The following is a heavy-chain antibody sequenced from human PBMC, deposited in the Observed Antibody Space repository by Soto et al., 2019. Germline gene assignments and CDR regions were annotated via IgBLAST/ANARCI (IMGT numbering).Heavy chain of an antibody. D-gene: IGHD2-15*01. J-gene: IGHJ5*02. Sequence: QVQLVQSGAEVKKPGSSVKVSCKASGGTFSSYAISWVLQAPGQGLEWMGGIIPIFGTANYAQKFQGSVTITADESTSTAYMELSSLRSEDTAVYYCARGGGLDIVVVVAATPEWFDPWGQGTLVTVSS. CDR1: GGTFSSYA. CDR3: ARGGGLDIVVVVAATPEWFDP. V-gene: IGHV1-69*01. CDR2: IIPIFGTA.